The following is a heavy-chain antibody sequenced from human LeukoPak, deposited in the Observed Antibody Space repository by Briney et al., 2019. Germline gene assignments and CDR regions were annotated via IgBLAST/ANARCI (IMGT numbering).Heavy chain of an antibody. CDR2: ISGYNGKT. CDR3: ARTHDFWSARKGDYFDP. V-gene: IGHV1-18*01. J-gene: IGHJ4*02. D-gene: IGHD3-3*01. Sequence: ASVKVSCTASGYNFGNYYISWVRQAPGQGLEWMGWISGYNGKTYYAQKLQGRFTMTVDTSTTTAYMELRSLRSDDTAAFYCARTHDFWSARKGDYFDPWGQGTLVTVSS. CDR1: GYNFGNYY.